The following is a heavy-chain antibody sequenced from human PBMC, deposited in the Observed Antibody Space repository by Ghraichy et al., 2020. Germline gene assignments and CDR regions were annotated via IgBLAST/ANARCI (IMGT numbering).Heavy chain of an antibody. CDR3: AKDMEEQQLVHPIFDY. J-gene: IGHJ4*02. Sequence: GGSLRLSCAASGFTFDDYAMHWVRQAPGKGLEWVSGISWNSGSIGYADSVKGRFTISRDNAKNSLYLQMNSLRAEDTALYYCAKDMEEQQLVHPIFDYWGQRTVVTVS. V-gene: IGHV3-9*01. D-gene: IGHD6-13*01. CDR1: GFTFDDYA. CDR2: ISWNSGSI.